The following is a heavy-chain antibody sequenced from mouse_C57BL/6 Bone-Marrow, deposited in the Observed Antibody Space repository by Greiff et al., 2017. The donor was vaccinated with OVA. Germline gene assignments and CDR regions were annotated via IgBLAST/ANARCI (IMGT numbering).Heavy chain of an antibody. Sequence: EVQRVESGGGLVQPGGSLKLSCAASGFTFSDYYMYWVRQTPEKRLEWVAYISNGGGSTYYPDTVKGRFTISRDNAKNTLYLQMSRLKSEDTAMYYCARGRTAQATGAMDYWGQGTSVTVSS. CDR2: ISNGGGST. CDR1: GFTFSDYY. J-gene: IGHJ4*01. CDR3: ARGRTAQATGAMDY. D-gene: IGHD3-2*02. V-gene: IGHV5-12*01.